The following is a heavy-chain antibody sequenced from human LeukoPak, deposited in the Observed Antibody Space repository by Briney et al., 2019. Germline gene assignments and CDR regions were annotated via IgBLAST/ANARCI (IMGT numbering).Heavy chain of an antibody. Sequence: GGSLRLSCAASGFTFSSYAMTWVRQAPGKGLEWVAVISFDGSERYYADSVKGRFTISRDNSRDTLFLQMNSLTPEDTAVYYCRAATRYLSNYFDYWGQGVLVTVSS. V-gene: IGHV3-30*03. J-gene: IGHJ4*02. CDR1: GFTFSSYA. CDR3: RAATRYLSNYFDY. D-gene: IGHD4-11*01. CDR2: ISFDGSER.